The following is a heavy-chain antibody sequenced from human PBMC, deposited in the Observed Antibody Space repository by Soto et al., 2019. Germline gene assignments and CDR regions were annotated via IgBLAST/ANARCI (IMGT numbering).Heavy chain of an antibody. CDR1: GFTFTSSA. D-gene: IGHD2-2*01. CDR2: IVVGSGNT. Sequence: QMQLVQSGPEVKKPGTSVKVSCKASGFTFTSSAVQWVRQARGQRLEWIGWIVVGSGNTNYAQKFQERVTITRDMSTSTAYMERSSLRSEDTAVYYCAADCSSTSCQGDYYYYGMDVWGQGTTVTVSS. V-gene: IGHV1-58*01. CDR3: AADCSSTSCQGDYYYYGMDV. J-gene: IGHJ6*02.